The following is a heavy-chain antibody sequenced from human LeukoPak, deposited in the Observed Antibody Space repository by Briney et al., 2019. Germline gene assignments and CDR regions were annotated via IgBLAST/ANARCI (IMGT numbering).Heavy chain of an antibody. Sequence: PGGSLRLSCAASGFTFSSYSMNWVRQAPGKGLEWVSSISSSSSYIYYADSVKGRFTISTDNAKSTVSLQVSSLRAEDTAVYYCTATPWGGAAAIFDYWGQGILVTVSS. CDR1: GFTFSSYS. J-gene: IGHJ4*02. CDR2: ISSSSSYI. V-gene: IGHV3-21*01. CDR3: TATPWGGAAAIFDY. D-gene: IGHD6-25*01.